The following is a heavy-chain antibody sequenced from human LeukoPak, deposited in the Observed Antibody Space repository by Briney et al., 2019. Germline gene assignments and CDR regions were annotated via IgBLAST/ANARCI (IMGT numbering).Heavy chain of an antibody. CDR3: ARTYYYGSGSYGLDFDY. CDR2: INPNSGGT. CDR1: GYTFTGYY. Sequence: ASVKVSCKASGYTFTGYYMHWVRQAPGQGLEWMGWINPNSGGTNYAQKFQGRVTMTRDTSISTAYMELSRLRSDDTAVYYCARTYYYGSGSYGLDFDYWGQGTLVTVSS. J-gene: IGHJ4*02. D-gene: IGHD3-10*01. V-gene: IGHV1-2*02.